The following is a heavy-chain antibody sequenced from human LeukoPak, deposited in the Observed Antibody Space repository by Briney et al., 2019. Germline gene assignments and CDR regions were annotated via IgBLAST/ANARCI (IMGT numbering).Heavy chain of an antibody. Sequence: GASVKVSCKASGYTFTSYDINWVRQATGQGLEWMGWMNPNSGNTGYAQKFQGRVTITRNTSISTAYMELSSLGSEDTAVYYCARGPHYYDSSRPYNWFDPWGQGTLVTVSS. D-gene: IGHD3-22*01. J-gene: IGHJ5*02. V-gene: IGHV1-8*03. CDR3: ARGPHYYDSSRPYNWFDP. CDR1: GYTFTSYD. CDR2: MNPNSGNT.